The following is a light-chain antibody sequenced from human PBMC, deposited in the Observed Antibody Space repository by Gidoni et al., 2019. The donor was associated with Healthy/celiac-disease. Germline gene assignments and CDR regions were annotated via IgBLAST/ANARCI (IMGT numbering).Light chain of an antibody. CDR3: QQYSSLTWT. J-gene: IGKJ1*01. CDR1: QNGTSNS. V-gene: IGKV3-20*01. Sequence: EIVLTQYPGTLCLSPGERATLSCRASQNGTSNSLAGYQQKPGQAPRLLIAGPSSRATGISDRFSGSGSGTDFTLTISRLEPGDSAVYYCQQYSSLTWTFGQGTKVEVK. CDR2: GPS.